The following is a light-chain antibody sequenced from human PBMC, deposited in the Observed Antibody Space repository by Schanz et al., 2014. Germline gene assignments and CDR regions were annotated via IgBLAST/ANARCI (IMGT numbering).Light chain of an antibody. Sequence: EVVLTQSPGTLSLSPGERATLSCRASQSVSSNSLAWYQQTPGQAPRLLIYGASSRATGIPDRFSGSGSGTDFTLTISSLEPEDFAVYYCQQRINWPWTFGQGTKLEI. CDR3: QQRINWPWT. V-gene: IGKV3D-20*02. CDR2: GAS. CDR1: QSVSSNS. J-gene: IGKJ1*01.